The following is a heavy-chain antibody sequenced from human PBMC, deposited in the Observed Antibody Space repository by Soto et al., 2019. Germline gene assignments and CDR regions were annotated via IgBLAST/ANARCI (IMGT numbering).Heavy chain of an antibody. D-gene: IGHD3-3*01. CDR1: GYTFTSYA. J-gene: IGHJ5*02. CDR3: ARGFPLWFEP. V-gene: IGHV1-3*05. Sequence: QVQLVQSGAEKKKPVASVKVSFKASGYTFTSYAIDWVRQAPGQRLEWMGWINAGNGNTKYSQKFQGRVTITRDTSASTAYMELSSLRSEDTAVYYCARGFPLWFEPWGKGTLVTVSS. CDR2: INAGNGNT.